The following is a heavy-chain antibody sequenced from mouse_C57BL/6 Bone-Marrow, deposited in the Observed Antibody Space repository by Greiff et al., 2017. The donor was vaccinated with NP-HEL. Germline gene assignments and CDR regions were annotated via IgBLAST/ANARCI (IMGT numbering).Heavy chain of an antibody. V-gene: IGHV1-72*01. CDR2: IDTNSGGT. CDR1: GYTFTSYW. J-gene: IGHJ3*01. Sequence: VQLQQPGAELVKPGASVKLSCKASGYTFTSYWMHWVKQRPGRGLEWIGRIDTNSGGTKYNEKFKSKATLTVDKPSSTAYMQLSSLTSEDSAVYYWARSCTIHGSSTWFAYWGQGTLVTVSA. CDR3: ARSCTIHGSSTWFAY. D-gene: IGHD1-1*01.